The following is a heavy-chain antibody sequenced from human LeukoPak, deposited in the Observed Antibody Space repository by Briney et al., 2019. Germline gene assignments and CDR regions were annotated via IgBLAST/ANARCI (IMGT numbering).Heavy chain of an antibody. D-gene: IGHD3-10*01. V-gene: IGHV1-2*06. J-gene: IGHJ4*02. Sequence: ASVKVSCKASGYTLTGYYMHWVRQAPGQGLEWMGRINPNSGGTNFAQKFQGRVTMTRDTSISTAYMELSRLRSDDTAVYYCARVLSRTYYYGSGSPNSSYWGKGTLVTVSS. CDR1: GYTLTGYY. CDR2: INPNSGGT. CDR3: ARVLSRTYYYGSGSPNSSY.